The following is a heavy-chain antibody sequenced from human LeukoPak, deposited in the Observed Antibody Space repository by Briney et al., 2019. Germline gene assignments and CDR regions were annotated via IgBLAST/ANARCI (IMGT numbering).Heavy chain of an antibody. CDR1: GFTFNSYA. CDR3: AKVLTGSQDY. Sequence: GGSLRLSCAASGFTFNSYALSWVRQAPGKGLEWVSTIGGGGESTYYADSVKGRFTISRDNSRNTLYLQMKSLRAEDTAVYFCAKVLTGSQDYWGQGTLVTVSS. J-gene: IGHJ4*02. D-gene: IGHD7-27*01. V-gene: IGHV3-23*01. CDR2: IGGGGEST.